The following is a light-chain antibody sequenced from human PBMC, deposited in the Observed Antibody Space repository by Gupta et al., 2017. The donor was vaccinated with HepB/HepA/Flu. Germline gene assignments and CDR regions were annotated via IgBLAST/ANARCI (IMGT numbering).Light chain of an antibody. CDR2: TND. CDR1: SSNIGRKD. CDR3: AARDDSLSGVV. Sequence: QSVLPQTPPASGTPGQRITISCSGGSSNIGRKDVYWYQQLPGTAPGLLIYTNDQRPARVPARFSGSKSDTSASLAISGLRAEDEADYYCAARDDSLSGVVVGGGTGVTVL. J-gene: IGLJ2*01. V-gene: IGLV1-47*01.